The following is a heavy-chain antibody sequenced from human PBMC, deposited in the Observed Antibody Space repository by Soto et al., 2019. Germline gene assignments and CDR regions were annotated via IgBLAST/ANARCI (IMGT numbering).Heavy chain of an antibody. Sequence: EVQLLESGGGLVQPGGSLRLSCAASGFTFSSYTMSWVRQAPGKGLEWVSAITGSGGNTYYADSVKGRFIISRDNSKDTLYLQMNSLRAEDTAVYYCATWMIFGVCNNWGQGTLVTVSS. CDR1: GFTFSSYT. CDR3: ATWMIFGVCNN. CDR2: ITGSGGNT. D-gene: IGHD3-3*01. V-gene: IGHV3-23*01. J-gene: IGHJ4*02.